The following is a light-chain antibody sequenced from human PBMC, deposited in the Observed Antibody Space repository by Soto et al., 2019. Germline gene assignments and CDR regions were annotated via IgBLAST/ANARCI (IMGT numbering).Light chain of an antibody. V-gene: IGKV3-20*01. CDR3: LPYGSSPPYT. J-gene: IGKJ2*01. Sequence: EIVLTQSPSTLYLSPGERATLSCRASQSVSSSYLAWYQQKPGQAPRLRIYGASSRATGIPDRFSGSGSGTDFTLTISRLEPEDFAVYYCLPYGSSPPYTFGQGPKLEI. CDR2: GAS. CDR1: QSVSSSY.